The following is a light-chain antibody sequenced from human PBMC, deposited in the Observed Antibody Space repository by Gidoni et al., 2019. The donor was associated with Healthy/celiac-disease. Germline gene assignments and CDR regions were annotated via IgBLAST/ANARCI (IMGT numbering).Light chain of an antibody. Sequence: RVTITCRATQSISSYLNWYQQRPGKAPKLLIYAASSLQSGVPSRFSGSGSGTDFTLTISSLQPEDFATYYCQQSYISPLTFGGGTKVEIK. CDR2: AAS. J-gene: IGKJ4*01. CDR1: QSISSY. CDR3: QQSYISPLT. V-gene: IGKV1-39*01.